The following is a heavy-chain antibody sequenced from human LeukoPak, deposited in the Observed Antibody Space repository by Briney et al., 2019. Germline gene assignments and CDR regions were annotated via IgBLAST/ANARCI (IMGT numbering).Heavy chain of an antibody. J-gene: IGHJ4*02. Sequence: SQTLSLTCTISGASISSGGCYWSWLRQHPGKGLEWLGYIYYGGRTYYNPTLKSRITISVETSKNQFSPELGSVAAGGTAGLYCSKADGVVRGYYFCYWGQGIMVTVSS. CDR2: IYYGGRT. CDR1: GASISSGGCY. D-gene: IGHD2-8*01. CDR3: SKADGVVRGYYFCY. V-gene: IGHV4-31*03.